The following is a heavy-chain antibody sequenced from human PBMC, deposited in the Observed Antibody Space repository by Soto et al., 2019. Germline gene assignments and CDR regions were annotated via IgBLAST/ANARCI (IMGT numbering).Heavy chain of an antibody. V-gene: IGHV3-7*01. CDR2: IKQDGSEK. Sequence: AQLVESGGGLVQPGGSLRVSCAVSGFTFSDYWMSWVRQAPGKGLEWVAKIKQDGSEKDYVDSVKGRFTISRDNANNSLYLHTYHLSVEDTAIYYCAGGGRDAYDWFEPWGQGSLVTVSS. D-gene: IGHD3-16*01. CDR1: GFTFSDYW. CDR3: AGGGRDAYDWFEP. J-gene: IGHJ5*02.